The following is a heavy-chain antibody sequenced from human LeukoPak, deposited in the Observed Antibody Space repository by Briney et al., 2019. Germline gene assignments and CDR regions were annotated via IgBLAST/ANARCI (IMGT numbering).Heavy chain of an antibody. V-gene: IGHV4-34*01. CDR3: ARLRNIAAAYPL. CDR1: GGSFCDYY. D-gene: IGHD6-13*01. Sequence: MTSETLSLTCAVYGGSFCDYYWSWIRQPPGKGLEWIGEINHSGSTNYNPSLKSRLTISVDTSKNQFSLKLSSVTAADTAVYFCARLRNIAAAYPLWGQGTLVTVSS. CDR2: INHSGST. J-gene: IGHJ4*02.